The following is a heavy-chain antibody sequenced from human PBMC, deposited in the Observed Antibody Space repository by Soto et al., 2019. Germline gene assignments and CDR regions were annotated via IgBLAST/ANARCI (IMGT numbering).Heavy chain of an antibody. CDR1: GFTFDDYP. J-gene: IGHJ3*01. Sequence: EVQLVESGGGLVQPGRSLRLSCAASGFTFDDYPMHWVRHAAGKGLEWVAGLSWNSASIGYADSVKGRFTISRDNARDSLYLQMNRLRAEDTALYYGVKDDAFDFWGQGTQVTVSS. CDR3: VKDDAFDF. V-gene: IGHV3-9*01. CDR2: LSWNSASI.